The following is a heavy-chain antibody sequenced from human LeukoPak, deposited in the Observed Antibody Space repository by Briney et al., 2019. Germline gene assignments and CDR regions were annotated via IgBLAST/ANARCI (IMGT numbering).Heavy chain of an antibody. V-gene: IGHV4-59*08. D-gene: IGHD1-1*01. CDR2: IYYSGST. CDR1: GGSISSYY. J-gene: IGHJ4*02. CDR3: ATTRWTSERGGFDY. Sequence: NSSETLSLTCTVSGGSISSYYWSWIRQPPGKGLEWIGYIYYSGSTNYNPSLKSRVTISVDTSKNQFSLKVSSVTAADTAMYYCATTRWTSERGGFDYWGQGTLVTVSS.